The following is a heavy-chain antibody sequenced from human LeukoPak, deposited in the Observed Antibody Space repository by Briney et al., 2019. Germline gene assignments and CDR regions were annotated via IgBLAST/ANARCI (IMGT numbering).Heavy chain of an antibody. D-gene: IGHD5-18*01. CDR3: ASDTAMATGAFDI. CDR2: IYYSGST. Sequence: SETLSLTCTVSGGSISSYYWSWIRQPPGKGLEWIGYIYYSGSTNYNPSLKSRVTISVDTSKNQFSLKLSSVTAADTAVYYCASDTAMATGAFDIGGKGTMVTVSS. V-gene: IGHV4-59*01. J-gene: IGHJ3*02. CDR1: GGSISSYY.